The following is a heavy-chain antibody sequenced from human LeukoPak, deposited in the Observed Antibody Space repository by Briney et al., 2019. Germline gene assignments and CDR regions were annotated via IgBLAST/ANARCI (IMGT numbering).Heavy chain of an antibody. J-gene: IGHJ4*02. CDR1: GYTFTNYG. D-gene: IGHD3-3*01. Sequence: VASVKVSCKASGYTFTNYGISWVRQAPGQGLEWMGWISGYNGNTNYAQKFQGRVTMTTDTSTSTAYMELRSLRAEDTAVYYCAKSAHFDFWRGLFAYFGFWGQGTLVTVSS. V-gene: IGHV1-18*01. CDR3: AKSAHFDFWRGLFAYFGF. CDR2: ISGYNGNT.